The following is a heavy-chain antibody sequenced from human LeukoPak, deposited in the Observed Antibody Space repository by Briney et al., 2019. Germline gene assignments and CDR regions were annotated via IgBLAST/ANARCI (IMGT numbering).Heavy chain of an antibody. CDR1: GFTFTNAY. Sequence: GGSLRLSCAASGFTFTNAYMSWVRQAPGKGLEWVLGISGSGDSTYYADSVKGRFSISRDNSKNTLYVQMNSLRAEDTAVYYCAKELRIAVARYYGMDVWGQGTTVTVSS. V-gene: IGHV3-23*01. CDR2: ISGSGDST. J-gene: IGHJ6*02. D-gene: IGHD6-19*01. CDR3: AKELRIAVARYYGMDV.